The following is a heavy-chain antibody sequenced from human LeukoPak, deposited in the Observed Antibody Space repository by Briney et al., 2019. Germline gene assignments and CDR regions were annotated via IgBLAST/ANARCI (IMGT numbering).Heavy chain of an antibody. D-gene: IGHD3-10*01. Sequence: PSETLSLTCKVSGGSISNSNYYWSWIRQPPGKELEWLASISYGGTTYYNPSLKSRVTISVDTSKNQFSLRLSSVTAADTAVYLCARYVVYGSGKYYFDYWGQGSLVTVSS. CDR3: ARYVVYGSGKYYFDY. V-gene: IGHV4-39*01. J-gene: IGHJ4*02. CDR1: GGSISNSNYY. CDR2: ISYGGTT.